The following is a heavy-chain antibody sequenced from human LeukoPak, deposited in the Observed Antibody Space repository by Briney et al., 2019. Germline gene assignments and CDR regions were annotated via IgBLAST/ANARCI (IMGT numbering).Heavy chain of an antibody. Sequence: GGSLRLSCAASGFTFSSYGMHWVRQAPGKGLEWVAVIWYDGSNKYYADSVKGRFTISRDNSKNTLYLQMDSLRAEDTAVYYCARDHSQWLVPYYLDYWGQGTLVTVSS. D-gene: IGHD6-19*01. CDR2: IWYDGSNK. CDR3: ARDHSQWLVPYYLDY. J-gene: IGHJ4*02. V-gene: IGHV3-33*01. CDR1: GFTFSSYG.